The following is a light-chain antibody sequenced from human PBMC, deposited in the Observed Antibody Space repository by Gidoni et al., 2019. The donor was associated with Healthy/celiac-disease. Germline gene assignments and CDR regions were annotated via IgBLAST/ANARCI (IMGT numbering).Light chain of an antibody. V-gene: IGKV1-33*01. CDR3: LQYDNLPFT. J-gene: IGKJ3*01. CDR1: QDISNY. CDR2: DAS. Sequence: DSQMTQAPSSLSASVGDRVTSTCQAIQDISNYLNWYQQKPGKAPKLLIYDASNLETGVPSRFSGSGSGTDFTFTISSLQPEDIATYYCLQYDNLPFTFGPGTKVDIK.